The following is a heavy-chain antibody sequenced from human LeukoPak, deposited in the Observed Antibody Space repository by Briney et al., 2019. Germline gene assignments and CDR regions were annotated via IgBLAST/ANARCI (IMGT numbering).Heavy chain of an antibody. CDR1: GFTFSSYG. D-gene: IGHD2-15*01. J-gene: IGHJ6*02. CDR2: ISYDGSNK. Sequence: GRSLRLSCAASGFTFSSYGMHWVRQAPGKGLEWVAVISYDGSNKYYADSVKGRFTISRDNSKNTLYLQMNSLRAEDTAVYYCAKDFTSTCSGGSCFGYYYYGMDVWGQGTTVTVSS. CDR3: AKDFTSTCSGGSCFGYYYYGMDV. V-gene: IGHV3-30*18.